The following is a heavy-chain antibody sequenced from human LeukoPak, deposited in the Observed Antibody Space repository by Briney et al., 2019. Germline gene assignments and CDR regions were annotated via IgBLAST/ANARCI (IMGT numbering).Heavy chain of an antibody. D-gene: IGHD3-10*01. V-gene: IGHV5-51*01. CDR1: GFSFTSYW. J-gene: IGHJ5*02. CDR3: ARGDLFLWFGEKRVWFDP. CDR2: IYPDDSEI. Sequence: GESLKISCKGSGFSFTSYWIGWVRQMPGKGLEWMGIIYPDDSEIRYRPSFQGQVIISVDKSINTAYLQWSSLKASDTAMYYCARGDLFLWFGEKRVWFDPWGQGTLVTVSS.